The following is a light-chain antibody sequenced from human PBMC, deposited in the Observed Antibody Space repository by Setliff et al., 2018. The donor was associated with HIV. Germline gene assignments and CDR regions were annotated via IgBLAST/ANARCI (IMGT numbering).Light chain of an antibody. J-gene: IGLJ2*01. CDR2: DAT. Sequence: QSVLTQPASVSGSPGQSVTISCTGTSSDVGGYNFVSWYQQHPGKTPELLIYDATNRPSGVSDRFSGSKSGNTASLTISGLQPEDEADYYCSSYTSTRALLFGGGTKVTVL. CDR1: SSDVGGYNF. V-gene: IGLV2-14*03. CDR3: SSYTSTRALL.